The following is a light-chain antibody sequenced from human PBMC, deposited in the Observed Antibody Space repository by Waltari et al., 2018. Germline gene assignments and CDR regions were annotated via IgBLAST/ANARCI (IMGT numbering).Light chain of an antibody. J-gene: IGKJ1*01. CDR2: AAS. CDR3: HQTSSFPQA. V-gene: IGKV1-39*01. Sequence: DIQMTQAPSSLSASVGDRVTITCRASQNINFYLHWYQQKPGRAPKLLIYAASNLQSGVPSRFSGSGSGTDFTLTISSLQPEDFATYYCHQTSSFPQAFGQGTKVEI. CDR1: QNINFY.